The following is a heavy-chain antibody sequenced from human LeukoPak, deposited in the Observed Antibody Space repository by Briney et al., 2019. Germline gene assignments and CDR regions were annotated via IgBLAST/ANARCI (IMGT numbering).Heavy chain of an antibody. D-gene: IGHD2-15*01. CDR2: INPNSGGT. J-gene: IGHJ6*02. CDR3: ARQYCSGGSCYKLYYYYGMDV. Sequence: ASVKVSCKASGYTFTGYYMHWVRQAPGQGLEWMGWINPNSGGTNYAQKFQGRVTMTRDTSISTAYMELSRLGSDDTAVYYCARQYCSGGSCYKLYYYYGMDVWGQGTTVTVSS. V-gene: IGHV1-2*02. CDR1: GYTFTGYY.